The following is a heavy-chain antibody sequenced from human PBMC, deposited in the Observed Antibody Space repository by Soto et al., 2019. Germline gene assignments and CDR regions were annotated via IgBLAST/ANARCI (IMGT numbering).Heavy chain of an antibody. J-gene: IGHJ4*02. V-gene: IGHV4-39*07. D-gene: IGHD1-26*01. CDR1: SGSISSSNYF. CDR3: ARDQNGSPYFDY. Sequence: SETLSLTCTVSSGSISSSNYFCGWIRQPPGKGLEWIGSIYYSGSTYYNPSLKSRVTISVDASKNLFSLKLSSVTAADAAVYYCARDQNGSPYFDYWGQGTLVTVSS. CDR2: IYYSGST.